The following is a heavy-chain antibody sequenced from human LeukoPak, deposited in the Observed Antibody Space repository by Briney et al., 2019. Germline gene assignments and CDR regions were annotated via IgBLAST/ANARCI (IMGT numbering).Heavy chain of an antibody. D-gene: IGHD7-27*01. V-gene: IGHV6-1*01. CDR3: AKARGTNWCLDC. J-gene: IGHJ4*02. Sequence: SQTLSLTCAISGDSVSSHCAAWSWIRQSPSRDLEWLGRTIYRYKWYNDYAASVKGRITINPDTSKNLFSLQLNSVTAEDTAVYYCAKARGTNWCLDCWGQGTLVTVSS. CDR2: TIYRYKWYN. CDR1: GDSVSSHCAA.